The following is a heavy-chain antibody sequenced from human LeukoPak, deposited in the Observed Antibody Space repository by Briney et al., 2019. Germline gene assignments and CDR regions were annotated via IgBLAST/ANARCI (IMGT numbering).Heavy chain of an antibody. CDR2: IKQDGSEK. D-gene: IGHD6-6*01. Sequence: RPGGSLRLSCAASGFTFSSYWMSWVRQAPGKGLEWVANIKQDGSEKYYVDSVKGRFTISRDNAKNSLYLQMNSLRAEDTAVYYCAKDGAYSSSSVYYYYMDVWGKGTTVTVSS. J-gene: IGHJ6*03. V-gene: IGHV3-7*01. CDR3: AKDGAYSSSSVYYYYMDV. CDR1: GFTFSSYW.